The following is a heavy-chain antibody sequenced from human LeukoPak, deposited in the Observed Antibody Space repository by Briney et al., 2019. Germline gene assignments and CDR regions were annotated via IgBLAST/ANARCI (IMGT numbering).Heavy chain of an antibody. D-gene: IGHD5-24*01. CDR1: GYTFTSYY. CDR2: INPSGGST. V-gene: IGHV1-46*01. Sequence: ASVKVSCKASGYTFTSYYMHWVRQAPGQGLEWMGIINPSGGSTSYAQKFQGRVTMTRDTSTSTVYMELSSLRSEDTAVYYCASNGRDGCNPVGPFDYWGQGTLVTVSS. CDR3: ASNGRDGCNPVGPFDY. J-gene: IGHJ4*02.